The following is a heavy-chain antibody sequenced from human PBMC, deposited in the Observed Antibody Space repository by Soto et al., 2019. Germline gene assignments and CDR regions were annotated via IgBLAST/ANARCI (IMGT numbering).Heavy chain of an antibody. V-gene: IGHV1-18*04. CDR3: AREAGWQRMVPYD. CDR1: GYTFTSYG. CDR2: ISAFNGDT. D-gene: IGHD6-25*01. Sequence: QVQLVQSGTEVKKPGASVNVSCKAFGYTFTSYGFSWVRQVPGQGLDWLGWISAFNGDTQYAQTMQGRLTVTTDTSTTTVHMELRSLTPADTAVYYCAREAGWQRMVPYDWGQGTLVTVS. J-gene: IGHJ4*02.